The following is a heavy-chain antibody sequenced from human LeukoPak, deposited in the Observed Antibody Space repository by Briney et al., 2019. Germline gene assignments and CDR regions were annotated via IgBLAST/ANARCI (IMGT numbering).Heavy chain of an antibody. CDR2: IYYSGST. D-gene: IGHD2-15*01. V-gene: IGHV4-39*07. Sequence: KPSETLSLTCTVSGGSINSYYWGWIRQPPGKGLEWIGNIYYSGSTYYNPSLKSRVTISVDTSKNQFSLKLSSVTAADTAVYYCARGEIGNCSGGSCLNWFDPWGQGTLVTVSS. J-gene: IGHJ5*02. CDR1: GGSINSYY. CDR3: ARGEIGNCSGGSCLNWFDP.